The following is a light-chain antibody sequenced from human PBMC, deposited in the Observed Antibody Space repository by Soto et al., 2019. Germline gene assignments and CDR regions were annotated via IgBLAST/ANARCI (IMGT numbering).Light chain of an antibody. CDR1: RSVSSTY. CDR3: QQFGGSHL. CDR2: GAS. V-gene: IGKV3-20*01. J-gene: IGKJ2*01. Sequence: EIVLTQSPGTLSLSPGERATLSFRASRSVSSTYLAWYQQKPGQAPRLLIYGASSRATGIPDRFSGSGSGTNFTLTITRPEPDDFAVYYCQQFGGSHLFGQRTKLEI.